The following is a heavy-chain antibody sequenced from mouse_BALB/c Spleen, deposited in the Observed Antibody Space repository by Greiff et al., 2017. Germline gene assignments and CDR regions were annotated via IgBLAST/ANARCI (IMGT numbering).Heavy chain of an antibody. CDR1: GYTFTDYA. V-gene: IGHV1S137*01. CDR3: ARQDYLYAMDY. D-gene: IGHD2-4*01. J-gene: IGHJ4*01. CDR2: ISTYYGDA. Sequence: QVQLQQPGAELVRPGVSVKISCKGSGYTFTDYAMHWVKQSHAKSLEWIGVISTYYGDASYNQKFKGKATMTVDKSSSTAYMELARLTSEDSDIYYCARQDYLYAMDYWGQGTSVTVSS.